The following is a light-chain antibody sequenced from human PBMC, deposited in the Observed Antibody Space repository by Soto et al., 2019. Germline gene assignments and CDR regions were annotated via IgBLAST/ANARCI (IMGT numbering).Light chain of an antibody. CDR3: QQYNNWPVT. CDR1: QSVSNS. Sequence: EIVMTQSPATLSVSPGERATLSCRASQSVSNSLAWYQQKPGQAPRLLIYGASTRATGIPARFSGRGSGTQFTLTISSLQSEDFAVYYCQQYNNWPVTFGPATKVDIK. CDR2: GAS. J-gene: IGKJ3*01. V-gene: IGKV3-15*01.